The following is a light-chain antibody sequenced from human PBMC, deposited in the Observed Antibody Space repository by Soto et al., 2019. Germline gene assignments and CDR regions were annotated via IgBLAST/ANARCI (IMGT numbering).Light chain of an antibody. J-gene: IGKJ2*01. V-gene: IGKV1-6*01. Sequence: AIQMTQAPSSLSASVGDRVTINCRASQDIRKDLAWYQQKPGKAHQILTYGASTLQTAVASRFSGSGSATDFTLTISSLQPEDSAAYYCLQDYNYPFTFGQGTKV. CDR1: QDIRKD. CDR3: LQDYNYPFT. CDR2: GAS.